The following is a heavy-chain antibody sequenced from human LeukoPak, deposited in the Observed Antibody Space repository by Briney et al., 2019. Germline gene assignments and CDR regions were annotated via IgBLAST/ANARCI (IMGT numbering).Heavy chain of an antibody. J-gene: IGHJ4*02. D-gene: IGHD2-2*01. CDR1: GGTFSSYA. CDR2: IIPIFGTA. Sequence: SVKVSCKALGGTFSSYAISWVRQAPGQGLEWMGGIIPIFGTANYAQKFQGRVTITADESTSTAYMELSSLRSVDTAVYYCASRDIVVVPAAPFDYWGQGTLVTVSS. CDR3: ASRDIVVVPAAPFDY. V-gene: IGHV1-69*13.